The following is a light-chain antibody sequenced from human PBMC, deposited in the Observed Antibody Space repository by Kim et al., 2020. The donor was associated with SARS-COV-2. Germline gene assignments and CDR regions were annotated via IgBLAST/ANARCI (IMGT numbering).Light chain of an antibody. CDR1: SSDVGGYNY. CDR3: SSYTSSSTFV. V-gene: IGLV2-14*04. J-gene: IGLJ2*01. Sequence: GQSITNACTGTSSDVGGYNYVSWYQQHPGKAPKLMIYDVSKRPSGVSNRFSGSKSGNTASLTISGLQAEDEADYYCSSYTSSSTFVFGGGTQLTVL. CDR2: DVS.